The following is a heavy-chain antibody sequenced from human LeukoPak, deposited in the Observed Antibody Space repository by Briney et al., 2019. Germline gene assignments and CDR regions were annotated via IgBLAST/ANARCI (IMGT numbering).Heavy chain of an antibody. Sequence: SETLSLTCTVSGGSISSGSYYWSWIRQPAGKGLEWTGRIYTSGSTNYNPSLKSRVTISVDTSKNQFSLKLSSVTAADTAVYYCARAYSSSFAPFDYWGQGTLVTVSS. V-gene: IGHV4-61*02. D-gene: IGHD6-6*01. J-gene: IGHJ4*02. CDR2: IYTSGST. CDR1: GGSISSGSYY. CDR3: ARAYSSSFAPFDY.